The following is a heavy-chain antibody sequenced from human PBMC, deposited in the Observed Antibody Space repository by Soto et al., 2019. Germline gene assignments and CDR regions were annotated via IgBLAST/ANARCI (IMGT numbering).Heavy chain of an antibody. CDR2: ISNSGSTI. CDR3: ARSFWSGYYPPPHYFDY. CDR1: GFTLSDFY. J-gene: IGHJ4*02. V-gene: IGHV3-11*01. D-gene: IGHD3-3*01. Sequence: QVQLVESGGGLVKPGGSLRLSCAASGFTLSDFYMSWIRQAPGKGLEWVSYISNSGSTIYYPDSVKGRFTISRDNAKNSLYLQMNSLRDEDTAVYYCARSFWSGYYPPPHYFDYWGQGTLVTVSS.